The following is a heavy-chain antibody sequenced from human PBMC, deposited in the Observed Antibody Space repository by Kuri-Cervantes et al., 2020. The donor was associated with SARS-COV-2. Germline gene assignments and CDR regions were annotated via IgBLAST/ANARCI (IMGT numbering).Heavy chain of an antibody. CDR3: AGNSRDGYKQGLGAFDI. J-gene: IGHJ3*02. CDR1: GGSISSSSYY. D-gene: IGHD5-24*01. V-gene: IGHV4-39*01. CDR2: IYYSGST. Sequence: SETLSLTCTVSGGSISSSSYYWGWIRQPPGKGLEWIGSIYYSGSTYYNPSLKSRVTISVDTSKNQFSLKLSSVTAADTAVYYCAGNSRDGYKQGLGAFDIWGQGTMVTVSS.